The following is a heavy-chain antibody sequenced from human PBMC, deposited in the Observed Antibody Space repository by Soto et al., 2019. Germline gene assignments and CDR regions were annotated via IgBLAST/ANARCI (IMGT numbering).Heavy chain of an antibody. Sequence: GASVKVSCKASGYTFTSYGISWVRQAPGQGLEWMGWISAYNGNTHYAQKFQGRVTMTRDTSTPTVYMELSSLRSEDTAMYYCARGYSRQPREYWGQGTLVTVSS. CDR2: ISAYNGNT. CDR3: ARGYSRQPREY. V-gene: IGHV1-18*01. J-gene: IGHJ4*02. CDR1: GYTFTSYG. D-gene: IGHD5-12*01.